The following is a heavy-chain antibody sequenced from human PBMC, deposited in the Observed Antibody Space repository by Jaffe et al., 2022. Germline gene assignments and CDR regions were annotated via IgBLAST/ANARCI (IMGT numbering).Heavy chain of an antibody. J-gene: IGHJ4*02. CDR3: AKISRNGDFWSPHFDY. CDR1: GFTFSSYG. D-gene: IGHD3-3*01. CDR2: ISYDGSNK. Sequence: QVQLVESGGGVVQPGRSLRLSCAASGFTFSSYGMHWVRQAPGKGLEWVAVISYDGSNKYYADSVKGRFTISRDNSKNTLYLQMNSLRAEDTAVYYCAKISRNGDFWSPHFDYWGQGTLVTVSS. V-gene: IGHV3-30*18.